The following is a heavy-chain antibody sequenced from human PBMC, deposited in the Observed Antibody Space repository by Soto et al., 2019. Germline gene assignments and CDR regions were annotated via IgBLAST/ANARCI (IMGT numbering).Heavy chain of an antibody. CDR1: GYTFTSYG. V-gene: IGHV1-18*01. D-gene: IGHD1-1*01. J-gene: IGHJ4*02. Sequence: QVHLVQSGAEVKKPGASVKVSCKASGYTFTSYGITWVRQAPGQGLEWMGWISAHNGNTDNAQKLQGRVIVTRDTSTRTAYMELRSLRSDDTAVYYCARGRYGDYWGQGALVTVSS. CDR2: ISAHNGNT. CDR3: ARGRYGDY.